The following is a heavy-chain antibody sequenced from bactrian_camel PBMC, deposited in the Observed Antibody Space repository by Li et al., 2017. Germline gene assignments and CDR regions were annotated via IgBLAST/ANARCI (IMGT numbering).Heavy chain of an antibody. J-gene: IGHJ4*01. CDR1: AYTPANVR. Sequence: HVQLVESGGGSVQAGGSLRLSCAFDAYTPANVRMAWFRQAPGKEREGVAHIVTDGSTTYTDSVKGRYTISKDNAKNTLYLQTNSLKPEDTAMYYCAAAIQWRGCQKYNYWGQGTQVTVS. CDR2: IVTDGST. CDR3: AAAIQWRGCQKYNY. V-gene: IGHV3S55*01. D-gene: IGHD3*01.